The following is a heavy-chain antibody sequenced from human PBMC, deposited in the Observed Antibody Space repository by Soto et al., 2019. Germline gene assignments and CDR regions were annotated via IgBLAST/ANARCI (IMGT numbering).Heavy chain of an antibody. Sequence: QVQLVQSGAEVKKPGSSVKVSCKASGGAFSDYAFSWVRQATGQGLEWLGGIMPIFRAPDYAQKFQGRVTITADEFTRTADMEMNSLRSEDTAVYYCASWLKGPDIGNYYYGMDVWGQGTTVTVS. J-gene: IGHJ6*02. V-gene: IGHV1-69*12. CDR3: ASWLKGPDIGNYYYGMDV. CDR1: GGAFSDYA. CDR2: IMPIFRAP. D-gene: IGHD2-15*01.